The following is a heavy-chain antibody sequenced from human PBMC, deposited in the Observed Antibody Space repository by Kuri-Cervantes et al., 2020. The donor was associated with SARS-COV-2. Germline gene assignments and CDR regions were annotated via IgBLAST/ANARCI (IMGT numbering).Heavy chain of an antibody. Sequence: SVKVSCKASGGTFSSYGISWVRQAPGQGLEWMGGIIPTFGIDNYAQKFQGRVTITTDESTSTAYMELSSLRSEDTAVYYCARRGYCSGGSCYSSLRGAFDIWGQGTMVTVSS. J-gene: IGHJ3*02. CDR3: ARRGYCSGGSCYSSLRGAFDI. D-gene: IGHD2-15*01. CDR2: IIPTFGID. CDR1: GGTFSSYG. V-gene: IGHV1-69*05.